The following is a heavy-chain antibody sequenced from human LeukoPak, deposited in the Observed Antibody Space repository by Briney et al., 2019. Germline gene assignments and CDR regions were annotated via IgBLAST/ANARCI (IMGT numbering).Heavy chain of an antibody. V-gene: IGHV1-2*02. CDR3: ARGRWLQIRPIFDY. J-gene: IGHJ4*02. CDR1: GYTFTGYY. CDR2: INPNSGGT. D-gene: IGHD5-24*01. Sequence: GASVKVSCKASGYTFTGYYMHWVRQAPGQGLEWMGWINPNSGGTNYAQKFQGRVTMTRDTSISTAYMELSRLRSDDTAVYYCARGRWLQIRPIFDYWGQGTLVTVSS.